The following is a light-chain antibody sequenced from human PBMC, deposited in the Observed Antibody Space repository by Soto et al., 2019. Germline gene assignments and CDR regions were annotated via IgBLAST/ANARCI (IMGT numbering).Light chain of an antibody. V-gene: IGKV3-11*01. CDR3: QQRSNGPPGFT. Sequence: EIVLTQSPATLSLSPGERATLSCRASQSVSSYLAWYQQKPGQAPRLLIYDASNMATGIPARFSGSGSGTDFTLTISSLEPEDFAVYYCQQRSNGPPGFTFGPGTKVDIK. CDR1: QSVSSY. J-gene: IGKJ3*01. CDR2: DAS.